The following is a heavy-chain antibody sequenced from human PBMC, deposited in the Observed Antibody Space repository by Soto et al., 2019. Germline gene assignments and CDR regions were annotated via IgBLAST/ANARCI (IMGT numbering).Heavy chain of an antibody. Sequence: QVQLVESGGGVVQPGRSLRLSCAASGFTFSSYAMHWVRQAPGKGLEWVAVISYDGSNKYYADSVKGRFTISRDNSKNTLYLQMNSLRAEDTAVYYCAREFGWYSFDYWGQGTLVTVSS. CDR3: AREFGWYSFDY. V-gene: IGHV3-30-3*01. CDR1: GFTFSSYA. J-gene: IGHJ4*02. CDR2: ISYDGSNK. D-gene: IGHD6-19*01.